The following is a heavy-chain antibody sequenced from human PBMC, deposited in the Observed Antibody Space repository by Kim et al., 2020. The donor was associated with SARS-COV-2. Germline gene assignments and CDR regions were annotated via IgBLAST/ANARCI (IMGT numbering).Heavy chain of an antibody. Sequence: IYYADSVKGRYTISREQAKNSLYLKMNSLRAEDTAVYYCARDIIGYYGMDVWGQGTTVTVSS. CDR2: I. D-gene: IGHD3-10*01. J-gene: IGHJ6*02. CDR3: ARDIIGYYGMDV. V-gene: IGHV3-21*01.